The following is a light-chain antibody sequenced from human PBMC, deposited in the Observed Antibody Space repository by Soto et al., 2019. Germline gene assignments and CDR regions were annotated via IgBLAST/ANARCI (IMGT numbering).Light chain of an antibody. CDR3: QQYNSYSQT. J-gene: IGKJ1*01. Sequence: DIQMPQSPSSLSASVGDRVTVTCRASESISSNLNWYQQKPGKAPKLLIYTASSLQSGVPSRARGSGSGTAFTLTIISLQPEDSATYYCQQYNSYSQTFGQGTKVDIK. V-gene: IGKV1-39*01. CDR1: ESISSN. CDR2: TAS.